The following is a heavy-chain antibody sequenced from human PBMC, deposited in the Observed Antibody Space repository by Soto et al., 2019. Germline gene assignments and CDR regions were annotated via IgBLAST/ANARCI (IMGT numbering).Heavy chain of an antibody. J-gene: IGHJ6*02. Sequence: QVQLVQSGAEVKKPGSSVKVSCKASGGTFSSYAISWVRQAPGQGLEWMGGIIPIFGTANYAQKFQGRVTITADNSPSTAYMELSSLRSEDTAVYYCARSPLGVGANYYYGMDVWGQGTTVTVSS. CDR3: ARSPLGVGANYYYGMDV. CDR1: GGTFSSYA. CDR2: IIPIFGTA. V-gene: IGHV1-69*06. D-gene: IGHD1-26*01.